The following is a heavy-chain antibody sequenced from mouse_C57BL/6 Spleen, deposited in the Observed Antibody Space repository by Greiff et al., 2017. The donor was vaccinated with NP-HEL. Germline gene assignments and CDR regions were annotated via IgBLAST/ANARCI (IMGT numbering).Heavy chain of an antibody. CDR2: ISDGGSYT. J-gene: IGHJ2*01. D-gene: IGHD1-1*01. Sequence: EVKLMESGGGLVKPGGSLKLSCAASGFTFSSYAMSWVRQTPEKRLEWVATISDGGSYTYYPDNVKGRFTISRDNAKNNLYLQMSHLKSEDTAMYYCAKDPYCYGFDYWGQGTTLTVSS. CDR3: AKDPYCYGFDY. V-gene: IGHV5-4*01. CDR1: GFTFSSYA.